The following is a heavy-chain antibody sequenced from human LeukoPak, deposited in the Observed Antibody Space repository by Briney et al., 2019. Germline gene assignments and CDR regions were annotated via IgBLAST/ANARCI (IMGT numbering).Heavy chain of an antibody. CDR2: ISAYNGNT. V-gene: IGHV1-18*01. CDR3: ARLRITRQIYFDWPKGAFDI. CDR1: GYTFTSYG. D-gene: IGHD3-9*01. J-gene: IGHJ3*02. Sequence: ASVKVSCKASGYTFTSYGISWVRQAPGQGLEWMGWISAYNGNTNYAQKLQGRVTMTTDTSTSTAYMELRSLRSDDTAVYYCARLRITRQIYFDWPKGAFDIWGQGTMVTVSS.